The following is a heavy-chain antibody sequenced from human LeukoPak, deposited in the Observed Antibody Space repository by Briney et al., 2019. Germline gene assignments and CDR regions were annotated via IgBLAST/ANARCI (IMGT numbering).Heavy chain of an antibody. CDR1: GFTFSTYA. CDR2: ISGGDSGT. CDR3: AKGYSSGWYFFDY. D-gene: IGHD6-19*01. Sequence: LPGGSLRLSCAASGFTFSTYAMTWVRQAPGKGLEWVSSISGGDSGTNYADSVKGRFSISRDNSKNTVYLQMNSLRAEDTAVYYCAKGYSSGWYFFDYWGQGTLVTVST. V-gene: IGHV3-23*01. J-gene: IGHJ4*02.